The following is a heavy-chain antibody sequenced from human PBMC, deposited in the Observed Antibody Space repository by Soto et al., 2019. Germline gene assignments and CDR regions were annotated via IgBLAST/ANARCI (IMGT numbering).Heavy chain of an antibody. V-gene: IGHV4-59*08. Sequence: QVQLQESGPGLVKPSETLSLTCTVSGGSISSYYWSWIRQPPGKGLEWIGYIYYSGSTNYNPSLERRATIPVDTSKNQFSLKLSSVTAADTAVYYCARRWGRTFDYWGQGTLVTVSS. CDR2: IYYSGST. CDR1: GGSISSYY. D-gene: IGHD1-26*01. CDR3: ARRWGRTFDY. J-gene: IGHJ4*02.